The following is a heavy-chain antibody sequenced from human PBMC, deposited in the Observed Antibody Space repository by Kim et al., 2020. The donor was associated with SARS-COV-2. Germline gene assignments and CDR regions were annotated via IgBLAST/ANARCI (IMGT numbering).Heavy chain of an antibody. CDR3: ARGSAYYDILTGYSYAAFDI. D-gene: IGHD3-9*01. V-gene: IGHV3-23*01. J-gene: IGHJ3*02. Sequence: GRFTIYRDHSKSTLYLQMNSLRAEDTAVYYCARGSAYYDILTGYSYAAFDIWGQGTMVTVSS.